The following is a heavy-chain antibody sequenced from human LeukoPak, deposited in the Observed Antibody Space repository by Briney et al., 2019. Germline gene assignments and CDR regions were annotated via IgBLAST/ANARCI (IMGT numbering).Heavy chain of an antibody. J-gene: IGHJ6*03. CDR2: ISYDGSNK. V-gene: IGHV3-30*04. Sequence: PGGSLRLSCAASGFTFSSYAMHWVRQAPGKGLEWVGVISYDGSNKYYADSVKGRFTISRDNSKNSLYLQMNSLRAEDTAVYYCASYGELDYYYYMDVWGKGTTVTVSS. CDR3: ASYGELDYYYYMDV. CDR1: GFTFSSYA. D-gene: IGHD1-1*01.